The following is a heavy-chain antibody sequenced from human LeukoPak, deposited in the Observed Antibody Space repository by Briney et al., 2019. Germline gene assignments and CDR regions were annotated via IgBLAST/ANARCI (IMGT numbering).Heavy chain of an antibody. Sequence: PGRSLRLSCAASGFTFDDYAMHWVRQAPGKGLEWISGISWKGGSVGYADSVKGRFTISRDNAKNSLYLQMNTLRPEDTAFYYCAKGVGSSWYQASDIWGQGTMVAVSS. CDR1: GFTFDDYA. CDR3: AKGVGSSWYQASDI. D-gene: IGHD6-13*01. V-gene: IGHV3-9*01. J-gene: IGHJ3*02. CDR2: ISWKGGSV.